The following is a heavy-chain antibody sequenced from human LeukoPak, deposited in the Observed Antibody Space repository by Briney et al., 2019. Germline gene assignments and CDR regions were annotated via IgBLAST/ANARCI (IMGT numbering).Heavy chain of an antibody. CDR3: ARTALESSADYSFDAFDI. V-gene: IGHV1-2*02. D-gene: IGHD2-21*01. Sequence: ASVKVSCKASGYTFTGYYMHWVRQAPGQGLEWMGWINPNSGGTNYAQKFQGRVTMTWDTSISTAYMELSSLRSDDTAVYYCARTALESSADYSFDAFDIWGQGTLVTVSS. CDR1: GYTFTGYY. CDR2: INPNSGGT. J-gene: IGHJ3*02.